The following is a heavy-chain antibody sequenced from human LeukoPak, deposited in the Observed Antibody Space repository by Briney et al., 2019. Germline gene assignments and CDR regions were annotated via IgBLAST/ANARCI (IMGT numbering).Heavy chain of an antibody. Sequence: GGSLRLSCAASAFAFSSYAMSWVRQAPGKGLEWVSGISGSGSSTYYADSVKGRFTISRDNSKNTLYVQMNSLRAEDTAVYYCAKNGLGQVLADGFGIWGQGTMVTVSS. CDR2: ISGSGSST. CDR3: AKNGLGQVLADGFGI. V-gene: IGHV3-23*01. J-gene: IGHJ3*02. D-gene: IGHD7-27*01. CDR1: AFAFSSYA.